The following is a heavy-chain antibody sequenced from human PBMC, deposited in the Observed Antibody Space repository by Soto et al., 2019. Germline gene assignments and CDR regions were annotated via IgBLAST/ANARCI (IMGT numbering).Heavy chain of an antibody. V-gene: IGHV4-31*11. CDR3: ARYYFDSSGYSNWFDP. CDR1: GASITSGAYY. D-gene: IGHD3-22*01. J-gene: IGHJ5*02. Sequence: TSETLSLTCAVSGASITSGAYYWTWIRQHPGKGLEWIAYIHYSGRTYYNPSLKSRVTISVDTSNNQFSLKLGSVTAADTAVYYCARYYFDSSGYSNWFDPWGQGTLVTVSS. CDR2: IHYSGRT.